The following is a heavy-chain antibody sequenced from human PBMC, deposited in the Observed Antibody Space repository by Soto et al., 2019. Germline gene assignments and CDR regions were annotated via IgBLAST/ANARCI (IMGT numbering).Heavy chain of an antibody. CDR2: INPNSGGT. J-gene: IGHJ4*02. CDR1: GFTFSVYY. CDR3: AREPATAKPEGVDF. D-gene: IGHD1-1*01. V-gene: IGHV1-2*02. Sequence: QVQLVQSGAEVRKPGALVKVSCKASGFTFSVYYIHWVRQAPGQGLEWMGWINPNSGGTKYAPKFQGGVTMTRDTSITTAYMELSRLRSGDTAVYYCAREPATAKPEGVDFWGQGTLVTVSS.